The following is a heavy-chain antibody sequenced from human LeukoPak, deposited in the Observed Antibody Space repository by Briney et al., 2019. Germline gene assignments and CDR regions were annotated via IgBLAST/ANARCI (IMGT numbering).Heavy chain of an antibody. CDR2: ISGSGGST. V-gene: IGHV3-23*01. J-gene: IGHJ6*02. CDR1: GFTFSSYA. CDR3: AKDPGYYYYGMDV. Sequence: PGGSLRLSCAASGFTFSSYAMSWVRQAPGKGLEWVSAISGSGGSTYYADSVKGRFTISRDNSKNTLYLQMNSLRAEDTAVYYRAKDPGYYYYGMDVWGQGTTVTVSS.